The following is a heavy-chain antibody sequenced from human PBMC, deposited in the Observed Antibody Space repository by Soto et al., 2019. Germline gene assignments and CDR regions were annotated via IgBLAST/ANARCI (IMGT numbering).Heavy chain of an antibody. CDR2: ISGSGSAI. Sequence: QVQLVESGGGLVKPGGSLRLSCAASGFTFSNHYMSWVRQAPGKGLEWVSCISGSGSAIYYADSVKGRFTISRDNAKNSLYLQMNSLRVEHTAVYYCGRPDIAAAGSWYFYLWGRGTLVTVSS. V-gene: IGHV3-11*01. CDR1: GFTFSNHY. D-gene: IGHD6-13*01. J-gene: IGHJ2*01. CDR3: GRPDIAAAGSWYFYL.